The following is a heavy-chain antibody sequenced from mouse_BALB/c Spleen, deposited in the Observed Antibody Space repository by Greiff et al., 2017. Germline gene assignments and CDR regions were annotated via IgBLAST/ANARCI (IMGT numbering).Heavy chain of an antibody. V-gene: IGHV3-2*02. J-gene: IGHJ2*01. CDR2: ISYSGST. CDR3: ARGRYFDY. Sequence: VQLQESGPGLVKPSQSLSLTCTVTGYSITSDYAWNWIRQFPGNKLEWMGYISYSGSTSYNPSLKSRISITRDTSKNQFFLQLNSVTTEDTATYYCARGRYFDYWGQGTTLTVSS. CDR1: GYSITSDYA.